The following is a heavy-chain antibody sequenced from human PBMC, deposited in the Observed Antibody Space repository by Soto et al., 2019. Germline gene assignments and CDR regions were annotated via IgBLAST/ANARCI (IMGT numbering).Heavy chain of an antibody. CDR2: ISSTTNYI. V-gene: IGHV3-21*02. CDR3: ARESEDLTSNFDY. CDR1: GFTFSRYD. J-gene: IGHJ4*02. Sequence: EVQLVESGGGLVQPGGSLRLSCATSGFTFSRYDMHWVRQVTGKGLEWVSTISSTTNYIYYGDSMKGRFTISRDNAKNSLYLEMNSLRAEDTAVYYCARESEDLTSNFDYWGQGTLVTVSS.